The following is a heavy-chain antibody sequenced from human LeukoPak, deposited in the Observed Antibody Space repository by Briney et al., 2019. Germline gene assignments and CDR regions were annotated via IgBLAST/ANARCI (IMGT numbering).Heavy chain of an antibody. CDR3: ARERFGELFPSFDY. J-gene: IGHJ4*02. Sequence: GGSLRLSCAASGFTFSDYYMSWIRQAPGKGLEWFSYIGSSGSTIYYADSVKGRFTISRDNAKNSLYLQMNSLRAEDTAVYYCARERFGELFPSFDYWGQGTLVTVSS. CDR2: IGSSGSTI. CDR1: GFTFSDYY. V-gene: IGHV3-11*04. D-gene: IGHD3-10*01.